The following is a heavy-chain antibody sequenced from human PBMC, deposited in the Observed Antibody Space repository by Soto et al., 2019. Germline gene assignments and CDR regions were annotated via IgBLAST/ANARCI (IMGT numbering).Heavy chain of an antibody. V-gene: IGHV3-23*01. CDR1: GFTFGKNA. Sequence: YLRLSCVGSGFTFGKNAMSWVRQAAGKVLQWVSAISYSGSDTFYADSVKGRFTISRDNSRNNLFLDMSGLRADDTAVYFCVRGVPTSIHRSDYWGQGTLVTISS. J-gene: IGHJ4*02. CDR2: ISYSGSDT. CDR3: VRGVPTSIHRSDY. D-gene: IGHD3-16*02.